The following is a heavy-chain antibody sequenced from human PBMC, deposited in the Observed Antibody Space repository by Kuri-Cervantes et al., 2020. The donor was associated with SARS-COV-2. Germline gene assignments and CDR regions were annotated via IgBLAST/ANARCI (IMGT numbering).Heavy chain of an antibody. CDR2: ISSSSSYI. CDR3: ARDPFRYYYYMDV. J-gene: IGHJ6*03. CDR1: GFTFSSYW. Sequence: GESLKISCAASGFTFSSYWMSWVRQAPGKGLEWVSSISSSSSYIYYADSVKGRFTISRDNAKNSLYLQMNSLRAEDTAVYYCARDPFRYYYYMDVWGKGTTVTGAS. V-gene: IGHV3-21*01. D-gene: IGHD2/OR15-2a*01.